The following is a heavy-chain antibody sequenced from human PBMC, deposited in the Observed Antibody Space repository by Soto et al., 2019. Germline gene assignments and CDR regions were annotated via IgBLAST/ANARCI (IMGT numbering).Heavy chain of an antibody. CDR1: GFTFSSYA. J-gene: IGHJ4*02. V-gene: IGHV3-23*01. CDR2: ISGSGGST. CDR3: ATPVGAGFDF. Sequence: EVQLLESGGGLVQPGGSLRLSCAASGFTFSSYAMSCVRQAPGKGLEWVSAISGSGGSTYYADSVQGRFTISRDNSKNTLYLQMNTLRAEDTAVYYCATPVGAGFDFWGQGTLVTVSS. D-gene: IGHD3-16*01.